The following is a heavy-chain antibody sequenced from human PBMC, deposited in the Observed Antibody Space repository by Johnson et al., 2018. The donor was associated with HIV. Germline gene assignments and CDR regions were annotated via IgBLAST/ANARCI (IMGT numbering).Heavy chain of an antibody. Sequence: QVQLVESGGGVVQPGRSLRLSCAASGFTFSSYAMHWVRQAPGKGLEWVAVISYDGNNKYYADSVKGRVTISRDNSKNTLYLQMNSLRVEDTAVYYCAKVGATVITPRGEAFDIWGQGTMVTVSS. J-gene: IGHJ3*02. V-gene: IGHV3-30*04. D-gene: IGHD4-23*01. CDR3: AKVGATVITPRGEAFDI. CDR1: GFTFSSYA. CDR2: ISYDGNNK.